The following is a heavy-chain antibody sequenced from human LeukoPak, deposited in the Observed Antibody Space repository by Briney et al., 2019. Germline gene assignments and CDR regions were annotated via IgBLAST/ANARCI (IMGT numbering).Heavy chain of an antibody. J-gene: IGHJ4*02. CDR3: ARTPDGDKFDY. V-gene: IGHV1-3*01. CDR1: GYIFTSYA. Sequence: ASVKVSCKASGYIFTSYAMHWVRQAPGQRLEWMGWINAGNGNTKYSQKFQGRATITRDTSASTAYMELSSLRSEDTAVYYCARTPDGDKFDYWGQGTLVTVSS. D-gene: IGHD4-17*01. CDR2: INAGNGNT.